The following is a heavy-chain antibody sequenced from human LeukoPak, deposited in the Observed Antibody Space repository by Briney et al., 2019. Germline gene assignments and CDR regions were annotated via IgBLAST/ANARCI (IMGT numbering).Heavy chain of an antibody. CDR1: GYTFTSYG. CDR3: ARAGIAVASYYGMDV. CDR2: ISAYNGNT. Sequence: ASVKVSCKASGYTFTSYGISWVRQAPGQGLEWMGWISAYNGNTDYAQKLQGRVTMTTDTSTSTAYMELRSLRSDDTAVYYCARAGIAVASYYGMDVWGQGTTVTVSS. D-gene: IGHD6-19*01. V-gene: IGHV1-18*01. J-gene: IGHJ6*02.